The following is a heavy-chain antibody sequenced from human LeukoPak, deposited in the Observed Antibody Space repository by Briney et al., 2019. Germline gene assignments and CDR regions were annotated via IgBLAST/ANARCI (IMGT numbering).Heavy chain of an antibody. CDR3: ARDRGTWNDDGFDY. CDR2: IYISGST. Sequence: PETLSLTCTVSGGSISSYYWSWIRQPAGKGLEWIGRIYISGSTNYNPSLKSRVTMSVDTSKNQFSLKLSSVTAADTAVYYCARDRGTWNDDGFDYWGQGTLVTVSS. V-gene: IGHV4-4*07. CDR1: GGSISSYY. D-gene: IGHD1-1*01. J-gene: IGHJ4*02.